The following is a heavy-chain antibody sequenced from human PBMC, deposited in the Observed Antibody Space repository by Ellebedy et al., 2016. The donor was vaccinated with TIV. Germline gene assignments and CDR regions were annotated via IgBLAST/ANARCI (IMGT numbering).Heavy chain of an antibody. CDR2: ISDSGGAT. V-gene: IGHV3-23*01. CDR3: AKDSGLSGWYFDY. J-gene: IGHJ4*02. D-gene: IGHD6-19*01. Sequence: PGGSLRLSCAASGFPFRSYAMGWVRQAPGKGLEWISVISDSGGATYCAAPLKGRFTPSRDNSNDMVYLQINSLRPDDTAVYYCAKDSGLSGWYFDYWGRGTLVTVSS. CDR1: GFPFRSYA.